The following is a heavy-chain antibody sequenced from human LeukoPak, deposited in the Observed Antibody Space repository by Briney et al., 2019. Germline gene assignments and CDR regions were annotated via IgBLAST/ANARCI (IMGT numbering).Heavy chain of an antibody. J-gene: IGHJ4*02. CDR2: ISYDGSNK. CDR1: GFTFSGYG. CDR3: ARYSDGYIDYFDY. V-gene: IGHV3-30*03. Sequence: GGSLRLSCAASGFTFSGYGMHWVRQAPGKGLEWVAVISYDGSNKYYADSVKGRFTISRDNSKNTLYLQMNSLTAEDTAVYYCARYSDGYIDYFDYWGQGTLVTVSS. D-gene: IGHD5-24*01.